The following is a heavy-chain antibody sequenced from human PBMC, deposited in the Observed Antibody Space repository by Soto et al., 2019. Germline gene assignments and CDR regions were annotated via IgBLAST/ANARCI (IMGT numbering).Heavy chain of an antibody. Sequence: SETLSLTCAVYGWSFSGYYWSWIRQPPGKGLEWIGEINHGGSTNYNPSLKSRVTISVDTSKNQFSLKLSSATAADTAVYYCARVDFWSGYYSYGMDVWGQGTTVTVSS. CDR2: INHGGST. CDR1: GWSFSGYY. CDR3: ARVDFWSGYYSYGMDV. V-gene: IGHV4-34*01. D-gene: IGHD3-3*01. J-gene: IGHJ6*02.